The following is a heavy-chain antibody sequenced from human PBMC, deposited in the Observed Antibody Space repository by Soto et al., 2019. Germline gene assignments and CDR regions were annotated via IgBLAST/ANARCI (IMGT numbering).Heavy chain of an antibody. CDR1: GFTCGDYA. J-gene: IGHJ6*02. V-gene: IGHV3-49*03. D-gene: IGHD6-19*01. CDR3: SRYTYTSRYSYYGMDV. Sequence: GGALRLSCTASGFTCGDYAMSCFRQAPGNGLEWVGVVRSKAYGGTSDYAASVRGRFTISRDDSKSIAYLQMNTLRTEDTAVYYCSRYTYTSRYSYYGMDVWGHGTTVTVS. CDR2: VRSKAYGGTS.